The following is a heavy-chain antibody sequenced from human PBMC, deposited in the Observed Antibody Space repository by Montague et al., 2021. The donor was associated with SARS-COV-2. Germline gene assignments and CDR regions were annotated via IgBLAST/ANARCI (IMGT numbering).Heavy chain of an antibody. J-gene: IGHJ4*02. CDR1: GASINNGRYY. CDR2: IYTRGNT. V-gene: IGHV4-61*02. D-gene: IGHD1-26*01. CDR3: AVEWEVHGNFAY. Sequence: TLSLTCTVSGASINNGRYYWSWIRQPAGKGPEWIGRIYTRGNTNYSPSLKSRVTISLDTSMKQISLKLSSVTAADTAIYYCAVEWEVHGNFAYWGQGIVVTVSS.